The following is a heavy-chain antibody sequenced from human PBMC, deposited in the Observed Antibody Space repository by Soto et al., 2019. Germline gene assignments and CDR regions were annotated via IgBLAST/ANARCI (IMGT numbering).Heavy chain of an antibody. CDR2: IRSKAYGGTT. Sequence: GGSLRLSCTASGFTFGDYAMSWVRQAPGKGLEWVGFIRSKAYGGTTEYAASVKGRFTISRDDSKSIAYLQMNSLKTEDTAVYYCTIPPEYYYDSSGLSWGQGTLVTVSS. CDR1: GFTFGDYA. CDR3: TIPPEYYYDSSGLS. V-gene: IGHV3-49*04. D-gene: IGHD3-22*01. J-gene: IGHJ4*02.